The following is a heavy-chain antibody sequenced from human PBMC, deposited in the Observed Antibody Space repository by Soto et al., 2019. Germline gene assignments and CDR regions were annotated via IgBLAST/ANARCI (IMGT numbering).Heavy chain of an antibody. CDR3: AKIGGFGESCDY. CDR2: ISYDGSNE. D-gene: IGHD3-10*01. CDR1: GFTFTSSG. J-gene: IGHJ4*02. Sequence: QVQLVESGGGVVQPGRSLRLSCAVSGFTFTSSGMHWVRQAPGKGLEWVAVISYDGSNEYYADSVKARFTISRDNSKNTLYLQLNSLRVEDTAVYFCAKIGGFGESCDYWGQGILVTVSS. V-gene: IGHV3-30*18.